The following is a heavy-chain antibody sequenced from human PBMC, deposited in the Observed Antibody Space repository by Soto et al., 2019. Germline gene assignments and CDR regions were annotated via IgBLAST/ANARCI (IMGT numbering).Heavy chain of an antibody. CDR2: ISYTGST. D-gene: IGHD2-21*02. J-gene: IGHJ6*02. V-gene: IGHV4-59*01. CDR1: GGSISSYY. CDR3: AIDYLSGGDCYGISCQSDNYYYSGMDV. Sequence: QVQLQESGPGLVKPSETLSLTCTVSGGSISSYYWNWIRQAPGKGLEWIGYISYTGSTNYNPSLKCRVNISVDSSKDQVAMKLSAVPAADTAVYYCAIDYLSGGDCYGISCQSDNYYYSGMDVWGQGTTVAVSS.